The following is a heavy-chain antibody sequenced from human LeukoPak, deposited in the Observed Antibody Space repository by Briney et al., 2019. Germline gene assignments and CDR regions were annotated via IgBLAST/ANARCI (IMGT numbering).Heavy chain of an antibody. J-gene: IGHJ3*02. CDR1: GFTFSSYE. CDR2: ISSSGSTI. CDR3: ARFYCSGGSCYPDAFDI. D-gene: IGHD2-15*01. V-gene: IGHV3-48*03. Sequence: GGSLRLSCAASGFTFSSYEMNWVRQAPGKGLEWVSYISSSGSTIYYADSVKGRFTISRDNAKNSLYLQMNSLRAEDTAVYYCARFYCSGGSCYPDAFDIWGQGTMVTVSS.